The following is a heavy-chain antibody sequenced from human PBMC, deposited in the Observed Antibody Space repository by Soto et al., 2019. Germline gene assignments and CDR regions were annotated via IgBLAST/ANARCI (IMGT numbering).Heavy chain of an antibody. V-gene: IGHV5-51*01. D-gene: IGHD2-15*01. CDR3: ASSVVVAANHYYYYGMDV. J-gene: IGHJ6*02. CDR1: GYSFTSYW. Sequence: GESLKISCKGSGYSFTSYWIGWVRQMPGKGLEWMGIIYPGDSDTRYSPSFQGQVTISADKSISTAYLQWSSLKASDTAMYYCASSVVVAANHYYYYGMDVWGQGTTVTVYS. CDR2: IYPGDSDT.